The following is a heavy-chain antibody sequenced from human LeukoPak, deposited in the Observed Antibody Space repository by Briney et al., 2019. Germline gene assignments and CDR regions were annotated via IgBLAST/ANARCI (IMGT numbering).Heavy chain of an antibody. D-gene: IGHD5-18*01. CDR2: IYYSGRT. CDR3: ARHRTAINRYGPYDAFDI. V-gene: IGHV4-39*01. CDR1: GVSISSSDYY. J-gene: IGHJ3*02. Sequence: SETLSLTCTVSGVSISSSDYYWGWIRQPPGKGLEWIGSIYYSGRTYYNPPLKSQVTISEDTSKNQFSLKLSSVTAADTAVYYCARHRTAINRYGPYDAFDIWGQGTMVTVSS.